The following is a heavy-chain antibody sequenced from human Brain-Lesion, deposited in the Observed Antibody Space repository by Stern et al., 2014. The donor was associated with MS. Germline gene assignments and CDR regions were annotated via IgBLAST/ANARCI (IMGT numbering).Heavy chain of an antibody. CDR3: ARGERWFDS. V-gene: IGHV3-74*02. CDR1: GFTFSNYW. Sequence: EVQLVESGGGLVQPGGSLRLSCAASGFTFSNYWMHWVRQAPGKGLVWVKRVNNDGRRTSYADSVKGRFTMSRDNAKNTLYLQMNSLRVEDTAIYYCARGERWFDSWGQGTLVTVSS. J-gene: IGHJ5*01. D-gene: IGHD3-10*01. CDR2: VNNDGRRT.